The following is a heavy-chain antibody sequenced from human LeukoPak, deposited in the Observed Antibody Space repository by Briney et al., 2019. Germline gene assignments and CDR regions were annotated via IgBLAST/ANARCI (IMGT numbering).Heavy chain of an antibody. CDR3: AELGITMIGGV. CDR1: GFTFITYG. D-gene: IGHD3-10*02. V-gene: IGHV3-30*18. CDR2: LSYDVTKE. Sequence: GGSLRLSCAASGFTFITYGMHWVRQAPGKGLEWVAVLSYDVTKEYYADSVKGRFTISRDNSKNTLYLQMNSLRAEDTAVYYCAELGITMIGGVWGKGTTVTVSS. J-gene: IGHJ6*04.